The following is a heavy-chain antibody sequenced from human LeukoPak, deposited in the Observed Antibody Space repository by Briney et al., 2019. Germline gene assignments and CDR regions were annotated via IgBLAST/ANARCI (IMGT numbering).Heavy chain of an antibody. CDR1: GFTFSSYA. J-gene: IGHJ4*02. D-gene: IGHD3-10*01. CDR2: INDSGGNT. Sequence: GGSLRLSCAASGFTFSSYAMSWVRQAPGKGLEWVSLINDSGGNTYYADSVKGRFTISRDNSKNTLFLQMSSLRAEDTAVYYCAKTSAGIRGGYFDYWGRGTLSPSPQ. CDR3: AKTSAGIRGGYFDY. V-gene: IGHV3-23*01.